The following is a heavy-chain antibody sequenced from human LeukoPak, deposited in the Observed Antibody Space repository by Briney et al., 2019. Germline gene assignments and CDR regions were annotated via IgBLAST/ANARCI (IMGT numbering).Heavy chain of an antibody. CDR2: IYDSGST. J-gene: IGHJ6*03. V-gene: IGHV4-59*01. Sequence: SETLSLTCAVYGGSFSGYYGSLIRQPPGKGLEWIGYIYDSGSTNYNPSLKSRVTISVDTSKNQFSLKLSSLTAADTAVYYCASASVDPAMVTGPYYYYYMDVWGKGTTVTVSS. CDR1: GGSFSGYY. CDR3: ASASVDPAMVTGPYYYYYMDV. D-gene: IGHD5-18*01.